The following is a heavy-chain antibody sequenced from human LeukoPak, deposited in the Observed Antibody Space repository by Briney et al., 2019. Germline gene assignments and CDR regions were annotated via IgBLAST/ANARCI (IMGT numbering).Heavy chain of an antibody. Sequence: GGSLRLYCAASGFTLSSYWMSRVRQAPGKGLEWVANIKEDGSEKYYVDSVKGRFTISRDNAKNSLFLRMNSLRAEDTAVYYCVRPTDYWGQGTLVTVSS. V-gene: IGHV3-7*01. J-gene: IGHJ4*02. CDR3: VRPTDY. CDR1: GFTLSSYW. CDR2: IKEDGSEK.